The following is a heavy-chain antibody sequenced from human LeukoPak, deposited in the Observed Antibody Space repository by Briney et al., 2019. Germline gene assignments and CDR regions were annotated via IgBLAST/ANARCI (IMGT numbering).Heavy chain of an antibody. D-gene: IGHD3-10*01. CDR2: VSGSGGNI. CDR1: GFTFSSYT. V-gene: IGHV3-23*01. CDR3: AKTGGPWD. J-gene: IGHJ4*02. Sequence: GGSLRLSCAASGFTFSSYTMSWVRQAPGKGLEWVSGVSGSGGNIHYADSVKGRFTISRDNSKNTLYLQMNSLRAEDTAVYYCAKTGGPWDWGQGTLVIVSS.